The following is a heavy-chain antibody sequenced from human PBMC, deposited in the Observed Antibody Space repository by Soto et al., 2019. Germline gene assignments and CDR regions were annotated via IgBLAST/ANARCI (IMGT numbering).Heavy chain of an antibody. D-gene: IGHD1-26*01. J-gene: IGHJ4*02. V-gene: IGHV4-59*08. CDR2: VYFSGST. CDR3: ARRYGSAIDY. CDR1: GGSITGYY. Sequence: SETLSLTCTVSGGSITGYYWSWIRQPPGKGLEWIGYVYFSGSTKYNPSLKSRVTISVDTSKNQFSLKLSSVTAADTAVYYCARRYGSAIDYWGQGTLVTVSS.